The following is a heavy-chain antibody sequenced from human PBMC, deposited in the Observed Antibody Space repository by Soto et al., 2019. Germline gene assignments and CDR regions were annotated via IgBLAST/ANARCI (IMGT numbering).Heavy chain of an antibody. V-gene: IGHV3-66*01. D-gene: IGHD2-8*01. J-gene: IGHJ5*02. CDR2: IYSSGDT. Sequence: EVQLVESGGGLVQPGGSLRLSCAASGFSVSDNYMSWVRQAPGKGLEWISVIYSSGDTYYADSVKGRLYISRDNFRNTLYLQINDVRVEETAIYYCSRDPGYGRGVSFDPWGQGIPVTVCS. CDR3: SRDPGYGRGVSFDP. CDR1: GFSVSDNY.